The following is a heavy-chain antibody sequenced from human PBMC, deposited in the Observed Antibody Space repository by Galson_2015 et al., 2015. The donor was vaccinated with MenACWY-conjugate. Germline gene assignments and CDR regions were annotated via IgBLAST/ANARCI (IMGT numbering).Heavy chain of an antibody. J-gene: IGHJ4*02. CDR3: ARANGYAGDYFDY. D-gene: IGHD5-12*01. CDR1: GYTFTGYY. CDR2: INPNSGGT. Sequence: SCKASGYTFTGYYMHWVRQAPGQGLEWMGWINPNSGGTNYAQKFQGWVTMTRDTSISTAYMELSRLRSDDTAVYYCARANGYAGDYFDYWGQGTLVTVSS. V-gene: IGHV1-2*04.